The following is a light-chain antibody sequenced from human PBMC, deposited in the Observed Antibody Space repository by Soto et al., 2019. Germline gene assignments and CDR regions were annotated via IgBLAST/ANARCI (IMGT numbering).Light chain of an antibody. J-gene: IGLJ1*01. CDR3: DSYTSGSSYV. CDR1: SSDVGGYNY. CDR2: DVS. V-gene: IGLV2-14*01. Sequence: QSALTQPASVSGSPGQSITISCTGTSSDVGGYNYVSWYQQHPGKAPKLMIYDVSYRPSGVSDRFSGSKSGNTASLTISGLQSEDEADYYCDSYTSGSSYVFGTGTKVTLL.